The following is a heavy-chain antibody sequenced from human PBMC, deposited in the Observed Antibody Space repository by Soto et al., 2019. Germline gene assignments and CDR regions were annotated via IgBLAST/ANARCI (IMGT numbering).Heavy chain of an antibody. J-gene: IGHJ4*02. D-gene: IGHD6-6*01. V-gene: IGHV1-69*01. CDR2: IIPIFGTA. CDR1: GGTFSSYA. Sequence: QVQLVQSGAEVKKPGSSVKVSCKASGGTFSSYAISWVRQAPGQGLEWMGGIIPIFGTANYAQKFQGRVSSSGDESTGVAYMEVSSLRSEETAVDYCGRGGGGYSSSSRESYWGQGTLVTVSS. CDR3: GRGGGGYSSSSRESY.